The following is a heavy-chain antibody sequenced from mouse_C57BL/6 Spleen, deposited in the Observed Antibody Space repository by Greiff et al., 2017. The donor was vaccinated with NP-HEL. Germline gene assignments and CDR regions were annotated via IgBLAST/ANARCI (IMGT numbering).Heavy chain of an antibody. CDR3: ARDRGAYYSNPAWFAY. CDR1: GFTFSSYA. J-gene: IGHJ3*01. CDR2: ISDGGSYT. D-gene: IGHD2-5*01. V-gene: IGHV5-4*01. Sequence: EVHLVESGGGLVKPGGSLKLSCAASGFTFSSYAMSWVRQTPEKRLEWVATISDGGSYTYYPDNVKGRFTISRDNAKNNLYLQMSHLKSEDTAMYYCARDRGAYYSNPAWFAYWGQGTLVTVSA.